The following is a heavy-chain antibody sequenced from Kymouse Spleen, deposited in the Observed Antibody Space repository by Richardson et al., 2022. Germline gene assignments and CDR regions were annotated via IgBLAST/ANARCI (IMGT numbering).Heavy chain of an antibody. Sequence: QVQLVESGGGVVQPGRSLRLSCAASGFTFSSYGMHWVRQAPGKGLEWVAVIWYDGSNKYYADSVKGRFTISRDNSKNTLYLQMNSLRAEDTAVYYCARTGITGTTYDYWGQGTLVTVSS. CDR1: GFTFSSYG. CDR2: IWYDGSNK. CDR3: ARTGITGTTYDY. V-gene: IGHV3-33*01. J-gene: IGHJ4*02. D-gene: IGHD1-7*01.